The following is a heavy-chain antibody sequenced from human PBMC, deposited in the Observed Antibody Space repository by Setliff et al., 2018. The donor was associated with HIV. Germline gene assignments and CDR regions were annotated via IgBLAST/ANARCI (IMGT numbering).Heavy chain of an antibody. CDR1: GGSISSGGYY. CDR2: IYYRGST. CDR3: ARSTTAD. J-gene: IGHJ4*02. D-gene: IGHD4-17*01. V-gene: IGHV4-39*01. Sequence: PSETLSLTCTVSGGSISSGGYYWGWIRQPPGKGLEWIGSIYYRGSTYYNPSLKSRVTISVDTSKNQFSLKLNSVTAADTAVYYCARSTTADWGQGTMVTVSS.